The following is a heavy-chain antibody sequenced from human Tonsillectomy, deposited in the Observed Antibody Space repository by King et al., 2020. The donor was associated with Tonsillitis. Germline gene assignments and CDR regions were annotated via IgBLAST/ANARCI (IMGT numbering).Heavy chain of an antibody. CDR2: ILDDGSHK. V-gene: IGHV3-30*03. Sequence: VQLVESGGGVVQPGRSLRLSCAASGFTFSISDMHWVRQAPGKGLEWVALILDDGSHKYYADSVKGRFTISRDNSKNTLYLQMNGLRAEDTAVYYCETTGLIDEISDYWGQGTLVTVSS. CDR1: GFTFSISD. CDR3: ETTGLIDEISDY. D-gene: IGHD1-14*01. J-gene: IGHJ4*02.